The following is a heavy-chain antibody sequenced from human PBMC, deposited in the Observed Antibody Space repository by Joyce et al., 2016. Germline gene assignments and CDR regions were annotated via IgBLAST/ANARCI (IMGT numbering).Heavy chain of an antibody. J-gene: IGHJ6*02. CDR1: GYTFTSSS. CDR3: ARRGLFDYYYGMDV. CDR2: VNPNGGST. V-gene: IGHV1-46*01. Sequence: QVQLVQPGAEVKKPGASVKVSCKASGYTFTSSSFHWVRQAPGQGLEWMGIVNPNGGSTNVAQKFQGRLSMTTDASTSTVYMELSSLRSEDTAVYYCARRGLFDYYYGMDVWGQGTTVTVSS. D-gene: IGHD2-21*01.